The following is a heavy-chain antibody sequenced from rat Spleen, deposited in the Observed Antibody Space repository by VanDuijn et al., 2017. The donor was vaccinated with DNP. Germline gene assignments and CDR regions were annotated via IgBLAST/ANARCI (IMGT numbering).Heavy chain of an antibody. J-gene: IGHJ1*01. V-gene: IGHV2S8*01. CDR1: GFSLTANG. CDR3: AMVRLSTGWYFDF. CDR2: IWSGGGT. Sequence: QVQLKESGPGLVQPSQTLSLTCSVSGFSLTANGVGWVRQSPGKGLEWVGTIWSGGGTFYNSALKSRLRISRDTSKSQVFLTMNSRQPEDTAVFFCAMVRLSTGWYFDFWGPGTMVTVSS. D-gene: IGHD1-5*01.